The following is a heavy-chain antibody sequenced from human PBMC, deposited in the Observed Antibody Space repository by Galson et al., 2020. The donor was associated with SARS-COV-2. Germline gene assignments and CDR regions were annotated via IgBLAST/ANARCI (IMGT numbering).Heavy chain of an antibody. CDR1: GGSISSGGYY. V-gene: IGHV4-31*03. D-gene: IGHD3-9*01. CDR2: IYYSGST. J-gene: IGHJ6*02. Sequence: ETSETLSLTCTVSGGSISSGGYYWSWIRQHPGKGLEWIGYIYYSGSTYYNPSLKSRVTISVDTSKNQFSLKLSSVTAADTAVYYCAREKVVLRYFDPRSTVYYYYGMDVWGQGTTVTVSS. CDR3: AREKVVLRYFDPRSTVYYYYGMDV.